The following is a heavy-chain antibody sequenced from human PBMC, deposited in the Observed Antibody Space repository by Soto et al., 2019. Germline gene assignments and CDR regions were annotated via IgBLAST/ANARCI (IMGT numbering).Heavy chain of an antibody. J-gene: IGHJ6*03. V-gene: IGHV1-18*01. Sequence: ASVKVSCKASGYTFTSYGISWVRQAPGQGLEWMGWINAYNGNTKYSQKFQGRVTITRDTSASTAYMELSSLRSEDTAVYYCARNHYDFWSGYYIYYYYYMDVWGKGTTVTVSS. CDR3: ARNHYDFWSGYYIYYYYYMDV. CDR1: GYTFTSYG. CDR2: INAYNGNT. D-gene: IGHD3-3*01.